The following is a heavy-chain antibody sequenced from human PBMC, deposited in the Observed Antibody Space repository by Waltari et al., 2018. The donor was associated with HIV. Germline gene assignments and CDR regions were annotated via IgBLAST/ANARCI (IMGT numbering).Heavy chain of an antibody. CDR2: IRQDGIEK. J-gene: IGHJ4*02. V-gene: IGHV3-7*01. D-gene: IGHD6-19*01. CDR1: GLNFKNYW. CDR3: ATSRGGLADY. Sequence: EVRLEESGGTLVQPGGSLRLSCAASGLNFKNYWMSWVRQAAGERLEGGGNIRQDGIEKSYADSVRGRFSISRDNANNTLFLQMNNVRVEDSAAYYCATSRGGLADYWGRGALVTVST.